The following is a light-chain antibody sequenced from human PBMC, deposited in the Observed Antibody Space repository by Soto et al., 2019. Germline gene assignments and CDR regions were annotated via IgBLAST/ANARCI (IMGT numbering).Light chain of an antibody. J-gene: IGLJ2*01. V-gene: IGLV2-14*01. CDR3: SSYTSSSTLV. CDR1: SSDVGGYNY. CDR2: DVS. Sequence: QSALTQPASVSGSPGQSITISCTGTSSDVGGYNYVSWYQQHPGKAPKLMIYDVSNRPSGVSNRFSGSKSGNTASLTISGFQAEDEADYYCSSYTSSSTLVFGGGTKVTVL.